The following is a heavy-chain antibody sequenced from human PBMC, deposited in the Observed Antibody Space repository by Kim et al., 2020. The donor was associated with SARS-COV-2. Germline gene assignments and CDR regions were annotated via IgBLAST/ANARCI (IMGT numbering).Heavy chain of an antibody. J-gene: IGHJ4*02. CDR3: ARGALPIAVAAEVGFDY. D-gene: IGHD6-19*01. Sequence: VKGRFTISRDNSKNTLYLQMNSLSAEDTAVYYCARGALPIAVAAEVGFDYWGQGTLVTVSS. V-gene: IGHV3-30*07.